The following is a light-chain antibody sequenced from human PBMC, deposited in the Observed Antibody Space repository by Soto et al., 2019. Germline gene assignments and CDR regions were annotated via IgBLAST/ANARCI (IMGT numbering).Light chain of an antibody. CDR1: SSDVGRYTY. CDR2: DVY. Sequence: QSVLAQPAAGSGCTAQSITFSCNGTSSDVGRYTYVSWYQQYPGKAPKLIIYDVYNRPSGVSNRFSGSKSGNTASLTISGLQAEDEADYYCTSYTSASTPYVFGSGTTVTV. V-gene: IGLV2-14*01. CDR3: TSYTSASTPYV. J-gene: IGLJ1*01.